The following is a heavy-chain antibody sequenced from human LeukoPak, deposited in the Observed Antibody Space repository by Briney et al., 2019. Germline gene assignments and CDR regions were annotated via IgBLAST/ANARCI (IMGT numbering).Heavy chain of an antibody. V-gene: IGHV3-21*01. J-gene: IGHJ4*02. D-gene: IGHD3-22*01. Sequence: GGSLRLSCAASGFTFSSYSMNRVRQAPGKGLEWVSSISISSNIYYADSVKGRFTISRDNAKNSLYLQMNSLRAEDTAVYYCAREGDSGSIDYWGQGTLVTVSS. CDR1: GFTFSSYS. CDR2: ISISSNI. CDR3: AREGDSGSIDY.